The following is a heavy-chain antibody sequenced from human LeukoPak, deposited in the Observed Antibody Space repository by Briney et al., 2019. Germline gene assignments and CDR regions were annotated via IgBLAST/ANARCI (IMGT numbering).Heavy chain of an antibody. D-gene: IGHD5-12*01. J-gene: IGHJ4*02. CDR3: ASRISSGYYFFDY. V-gene: IGHV3-33*05. CDR2: ISYDGSNK. CDR1: GFTFSSYG. Sequence: GGSLRLSCAASGFTFSSYGMHWVRQAPGKGLEWVAVISYDGSNKYYADSVKGRFTISRDNSKNTLYLEMNSLRAEDTAVYYCASRISSGYYFFDYWGQGTLVTVSS.